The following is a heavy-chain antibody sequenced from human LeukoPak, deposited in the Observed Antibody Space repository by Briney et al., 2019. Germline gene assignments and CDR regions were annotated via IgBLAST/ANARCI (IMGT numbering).Heavy chain of an antibody. Sequence: GGSLRLSCAASGFTFSSYAMSWVRQAPGKGLEWVSAISGSGGSTYYADSVKGRFTISRDNSKNTLYLQMNSLRAEDTAVCYCAKDSVGDYYFDYWGQGTLVTVSS. CDR1: GFTFSSYA. CDR3: AKDSVGDYYFDY. V-gene: IGHV3-23*01. J-gene: IGHJ4*02. CDR2: ISGSGGST. D-gene: IGHD3-10*01.